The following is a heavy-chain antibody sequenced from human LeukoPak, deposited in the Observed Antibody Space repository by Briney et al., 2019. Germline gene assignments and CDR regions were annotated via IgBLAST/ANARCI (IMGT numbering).Heavy chain of an antibody. D-gene: IGHD2-15*01. CDR1: GFTVSTNY. J-gene: IGHJ4*02. CDR3: AKWYRLLYYFDY. Sequence: GGSLRLSCAASGFTVSTNYMSWVRQAPGKGLEWVSILYSGDSAYYADSVKGRFTISRDNSKNTLYLQMNSLRAEDTAVYYCAKWYRLLYYFDYWGQGTLVTVSS. CDR2: LYSGDSA. V-gene: IGHV3-53*01.